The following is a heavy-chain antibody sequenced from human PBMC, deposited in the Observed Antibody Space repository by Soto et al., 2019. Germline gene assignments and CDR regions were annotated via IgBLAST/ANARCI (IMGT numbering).Heavy chain of an antibody. CDR2: MVPDSGRT. D-gene: IGHD3-10*01. J-gene: IGHJ4*02. CDR1: GYTFLNHD. CDR3: ARGDQFGFGVDY. V-gene: IGHV1-8*01. Sequence: ASVKVSCKASGYTFLNHDINWVRQAPGQGLEWMGWMVPDSGRTGYAKKYQGRVTMTRNTSTSTAYMELNSLTNEDTAVYYCARGDQFGFGVDYWGQGTPVTVAS.